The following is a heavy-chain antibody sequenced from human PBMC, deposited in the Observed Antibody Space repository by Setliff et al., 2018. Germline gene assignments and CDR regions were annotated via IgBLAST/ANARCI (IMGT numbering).Heavy chain of an antibody. J-gene: IGHJ6*03. CDR1: GYTFTSYY. V-gene: IGHV1-46*01. CDR3: ARAEYTSSSLYYYMDV. Sequence: ASVKVSCKASGYTFTSYYMHWVRQAPGQGLEWMGIINPSGGFTSYAQKFQDRVTMTRDTSTSTVYMELSSLRSGDTAMYYCARAEYTSSSLYYYMDVWGKGTTVTVSS. D-gene: IGHD6-6*01. CDR2: INPSGGFT.